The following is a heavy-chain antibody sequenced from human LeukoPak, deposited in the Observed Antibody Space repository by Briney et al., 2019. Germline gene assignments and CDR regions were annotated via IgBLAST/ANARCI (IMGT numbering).Heavy chain of an antibody. D-gene: IGHD6-25*01. CDR1: GFTFSDYW. CDR2: TSKDGSDT. Sequence: GGSLRPSCAASGFTFSDYWMHWVRQGPGKGPEWLSRTSKDGSDTFYADAAKGRFTASRDNAKNTVYLQVTNVRPDDTAVYYCARGGYSGSYYRFSWGQGTVVTVAS. CDR3: ARGGYSGSYYRFS. J-gene: IGHJ4*02. V-gene: IGHV3-74*01.